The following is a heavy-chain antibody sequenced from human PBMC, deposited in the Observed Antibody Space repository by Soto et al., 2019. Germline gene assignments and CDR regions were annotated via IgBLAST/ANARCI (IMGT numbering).Heavy chain of an antibody. Sequence: GGALRLSCAASGFTFSSYAMHWVRQAPGKGLEWVAVISYDGSNKYYADSVKGRFTISRDNSKNTLYVQMNSLRAEDTAVYYCARSRNGPYGNWFDPWGLGTLVTVSS. CDR3: ARSRNGPYGNWFDP. V-gene: IGHV3-30*04. D-gene: IGHD2-8*01. CDR2: ISYDGSNK. CDR1: GFTFSSYA. J-gene: IGHJ5*02.